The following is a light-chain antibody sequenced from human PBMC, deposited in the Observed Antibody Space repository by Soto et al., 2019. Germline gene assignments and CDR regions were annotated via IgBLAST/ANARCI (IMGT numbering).Light chain of an antibody. CDR1: QSVSSSY. V-gene: IGKV3-20*01. J-gene: IGKJ2*01. CDR3: QQYGSSYT. CDR2: GAS. Sequence: EIVLTQSPGTLSLSPGERATLSCRPSQSVSSSYLAWYQQKPGQAPRLLIYGASSRATGIPDRFSGSWSGTDFTLTIGRLEPEDFAVYYCQQYGSSYTFGQGTKLEIK.